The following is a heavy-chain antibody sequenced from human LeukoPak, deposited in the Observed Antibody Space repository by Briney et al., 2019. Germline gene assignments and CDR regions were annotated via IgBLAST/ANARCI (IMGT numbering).Heavy chain of an antibody. V-gene: IGHV3-23*01. CDR1: GFTFSAYT. J-gene: IGHJ4*02. CDR3: AKEMTSRGYFDY. Sequence: LPGGSLRLSCAASGFTFSAYTMSWVRQAPGKGLGWVSAISGSGGSTYYADSVKGRFTISRDNSKNTLYLQMNSLRAEDTAVYYCAKEMTSRGYFDYWGQGTLVTVSS. CDR2: ISGSGGST. D-gene: IGHD3-10*01.